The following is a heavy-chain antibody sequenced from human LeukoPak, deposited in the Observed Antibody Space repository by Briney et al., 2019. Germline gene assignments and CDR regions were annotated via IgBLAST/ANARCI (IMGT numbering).Heavy chain of an antibody. CDR2: INHSGST. Sequence: SETLSLTCAVYGGSFSGYYWSWIRQPPGKGLEWIGEINHSGSTNYNPSLKSRVTISVDTSMNQFSLKLSSVTAADTAVYYCARSRGYSPSSSTSCHTGAAAGYFDYWGQGTLVTVSS. V-gene: IGHV4-34*01. D-gene: IGHD2-2*02. J-gene: IGHJ4*02. CDR1: GGSFSGYY. CDR3: ARSRGYSPSSSTSCHTGAAAGYFDY.